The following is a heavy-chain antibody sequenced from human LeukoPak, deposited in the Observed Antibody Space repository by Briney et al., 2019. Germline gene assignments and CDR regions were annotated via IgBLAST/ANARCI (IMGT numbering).Heavy chain of an antibody. CDR3: ARGPSVLDSSGYYNWFDP. J-gene: IGHJ5*02. Sequence: GASVKVSCKASGYTFTGYYMHWVRQAPGQGLEWMGWINPNSGGTNYAQEFQGRVTMTRDTSISTAYMELSRLRSDDTAVYYCARGPSVLDSSGYYNWFDPWGQGTLVTVSS. CDR2: INPNSGGT. CDR1: GYTFTGYY. V-gene: IGHV1-2*02. D-gene: IGHD3-22*01.